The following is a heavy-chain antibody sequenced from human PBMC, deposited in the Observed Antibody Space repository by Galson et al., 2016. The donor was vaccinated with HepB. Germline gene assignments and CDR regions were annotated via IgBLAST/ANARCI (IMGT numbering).Heavy chain of an antibody. CDR2: INHSGST. V-gene: IGHV4-34*01. CDR1: GGSFSGYY. Sequence: SETLSLTCAVHGGSFSGYYWSWIRQPPGKGLEWIGEINHSGSTRYNPSLKSRLTMSVDTSKNQFSLKLTSVTAADTAVYYCARLDPDVFDYWGQGTLVTVSS. D-gene: IGHD3-10*02. CDR3: ARLDPDVFDY. J-gene: IGHJ4*02.